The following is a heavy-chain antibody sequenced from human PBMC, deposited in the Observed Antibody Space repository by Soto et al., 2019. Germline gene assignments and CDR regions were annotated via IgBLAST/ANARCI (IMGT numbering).Heavy chain of an antibody. D-gene: IGHD3-16*01. CDR2: IRSKANSYAT. CDR1: GFTFGDHY. V-gene: IGHV3-73*01. CDR3: IMITFGGVRNY. J-gene: IGHJ4*02. Sequence: GGSLRLSCAFSGFTFGDHYIDWVRQAPGKGLEWVGRIRSKANSYATAYAASVKGRFTISRDDSKNTAYLQMNSLKTEDTAVYYCIMITFGGVRNYWGQGTLVTVSS.